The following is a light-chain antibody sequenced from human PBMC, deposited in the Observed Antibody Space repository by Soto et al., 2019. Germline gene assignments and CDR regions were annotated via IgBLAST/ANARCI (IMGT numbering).Light chain of an antibody. Sequence: AIQLTQSPSSLSASVGDRVTIACRASQAIRSALGWYQQRPGKVPKLLIYAASTLRRGVPSRFSGSGFGTDFTLTISSLQPEDFATYYCLLDFNCFWAFGQGTKVAIK. CDR2: AAS. V-gene: IGKV1-6*01. CDR1: QAIRSA. CDR3: LLDFNCFWA. J-gene: IGKJ1*01.